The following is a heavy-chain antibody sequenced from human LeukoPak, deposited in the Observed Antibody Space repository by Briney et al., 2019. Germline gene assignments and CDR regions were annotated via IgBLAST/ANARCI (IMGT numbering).Heavy chain of an antibody. Sequence: GGSLRLSCAASGFTFSSYSMNWVRQAPGKGLEWVSYISSSSSTIYYADSVKGRFTISRDNAKNSLYLQMNSLRAEDTAVYYCAKSTGWYSSSWYLTDWGQGTLVTVSS. CDR3: AKSTGWYSSSWYLTD. J-gene: IGHJ4*02. CDR2: ISSSSSTI. V-gene: IGHV3-48*01. D-gene: IGHD6-13*01. CDR1: GFTFSSYS.